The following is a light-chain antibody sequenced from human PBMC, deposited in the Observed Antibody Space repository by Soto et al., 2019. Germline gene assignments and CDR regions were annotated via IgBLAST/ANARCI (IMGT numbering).Light chain of an antibody. V-gene: IGKV3-20*01. CDR2: GAS. CDR1: QSVSSGD. Sequence: EVVLTQSLGTLSLSPGERATLSCRASQSVSSGDLGWDQQKTGQAPRLHIYGASSRATGIPDRFSGSGSGTDFTLTISRLEPEDFAVYFCQQYTYSPWTFGQGTKVEIK. J-gene: IGKJ1*01. CDR3: QQYTYSPWT.